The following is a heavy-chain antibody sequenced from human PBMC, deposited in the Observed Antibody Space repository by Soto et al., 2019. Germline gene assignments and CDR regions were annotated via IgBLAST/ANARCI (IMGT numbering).Heavy chain of an antibody. J-gene: IGHJ4*02. CDR2: IYYSGST. Sequence: PSETLSLTCTVSGGSISGYYWSWIRQPPGKGLEWIGYIYYSGSTNYNPSLESRVTISVDTSKNQFSLKLSSVTAADTAVYYCARGEEWFKLWGQGTLVTVSS. CDR1: GGSISGYY. D-gene: IGHD3-3*01. CDR3: ARGEEWFKL. V-gene: IGHV4-59*01.